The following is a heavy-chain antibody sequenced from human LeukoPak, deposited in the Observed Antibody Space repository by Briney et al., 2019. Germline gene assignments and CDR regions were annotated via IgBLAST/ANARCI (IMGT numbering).Heavy chain of an antibody. CDR3: ARHVVAVGFDY. D-gene: IGHD3-22*01. J-gene: IGHJ4*02. Sequence: PGGSLRLSCAASGFTLSSHRMNWVRQAPGKGLEWVSSITSSSSYIYYADSVKGRFTISRDNAKNSLYLQMNSLRAEDTAVYYCARHVVAVGFDYWGQGTLVTVSS. CDR1: GFTLSSHR. CDR2: ITSSSSYI. V-gene: IGHV3-21*01.